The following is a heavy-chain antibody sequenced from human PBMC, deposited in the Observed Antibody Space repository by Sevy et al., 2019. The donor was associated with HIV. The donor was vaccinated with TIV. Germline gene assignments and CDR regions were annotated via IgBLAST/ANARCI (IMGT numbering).Heavy chain of an antibody. V-gene: IGHV3-30*04. CDR1: GFSFSDYA. CDR3: ARDLPHLLPWELSRGSDY. D-gene: IGHD1-26*01. Sequence: GGSLRLSCAASGFSFSDYAMHWVRQSPGKGLEWVAMISYDGRNKDYADFVKGRFTLSRDNAKITLFLQMNSLTTEDTAVYYCARDLPHLLPWELSRGSDYWGQGTLVTVSS. CDR2: ISYDGRNK. J-gene: IGHJ4*02.